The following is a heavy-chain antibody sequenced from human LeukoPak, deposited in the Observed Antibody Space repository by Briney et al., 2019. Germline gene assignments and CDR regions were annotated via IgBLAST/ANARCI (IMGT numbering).Heavy chain of an antibody. CDR1: GGTFSSYA. J-gene: IGHJ4*02. CDR2: IIPIFGTA. D-gene: IGHD5-24*01. Sequence: ASVTVSCKASGGTFSSYAISWVRQAPGQGLEWMGGIIPIFGTANYAQKFQGRVTITADESTSTAYMELSGLRSEDTAVYYCARDGMATISPFFDYWGQGTLVTVSS. CDR3: ARDGMATISPFFDY. V-gene: IGHV1-69*13.